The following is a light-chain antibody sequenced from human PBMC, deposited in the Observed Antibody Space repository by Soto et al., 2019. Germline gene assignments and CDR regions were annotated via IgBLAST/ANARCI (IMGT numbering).Light chain of an antibody. CDR3: CSDAGSYTLL. CDR2: DVS. J-gene: IGLJ2*01. Sequence: QSALTQPRSVSGSPGQSVTISCTGTSSDVGGYNYVSWYQQHPGKAPKLMIYDVSKRPSWVPDRFSGSKSGNTASLTISGLQAEDEADYYCCSDAGSYTLLFGGGTTVNVL. CDR1: SSDVGGYNY. V-gene: IGLV2-11*01.